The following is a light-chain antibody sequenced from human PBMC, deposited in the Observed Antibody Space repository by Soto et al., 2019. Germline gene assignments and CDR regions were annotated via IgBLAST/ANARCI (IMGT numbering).Light chain of an antibody. CDR1: QSVSNY. Sequence: PGESATLSCRASQSVSNYLAWYQQRRGQAPRLLIYDASNRATGIPARFSGSGSGTDFTLTISRLEPEDFAVYYCQQYGSSPRTFGQGTKVDIK. J-gene: IGKJ1*01. CDR2: DAS. V-gene: IGKV3-20*01. CDR3: QQYGSSPRT.